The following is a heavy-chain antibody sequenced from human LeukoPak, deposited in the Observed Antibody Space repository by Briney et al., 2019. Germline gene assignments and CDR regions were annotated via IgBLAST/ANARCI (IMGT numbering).Heavy chain of an antibody. D-gene: IGHD5-18*01. Sequence: SVKVSCKASGGTFTSYAISWVRQAPGQGLEWMGGIIPIFGTANYAQKFQGRVTITADESTSTAYMELSSLRSEDTAVYYCARSRGYSYGPPDTKYYFDYWGQGTLVTVSS. CDR2: IIPIFGTA. V-gene: IGHV1-69*13. CDR3: ARSRGYSYGPPDTKYYFDY. CDR1: GGTFTSYA. J-gene: IGHJ4*02.